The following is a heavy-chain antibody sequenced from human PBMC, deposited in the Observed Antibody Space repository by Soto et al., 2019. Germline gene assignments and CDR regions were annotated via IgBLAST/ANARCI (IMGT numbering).Heavy chain of an antibody. V-gene: IGHV2-5*01. D-gene: IGHD3-3*01. CDR1: GFSLSTSGVG. Sequence: SGPTLVNPTQTLTLTCTFSGFSLSTSGVGVGWIRQPPGKALEWLALIYWNDDKRYSPSLKSRLTITKDTSKNQVVLTLTNMDPVDTATYYCARWWGGVLRFLEWLLDFDYWGQGTLVTVSS. CDR3: ARWWGGVLRFLEWLLDFDY. CDR2: IYWNDDK. J-gene: IGHJ4*02.